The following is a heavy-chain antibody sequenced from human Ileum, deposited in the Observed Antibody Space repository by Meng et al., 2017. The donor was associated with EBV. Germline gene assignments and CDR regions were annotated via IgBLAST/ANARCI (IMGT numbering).Heavy chain of an antibody. CDR2: INHNGGT. CDR3: ARGGGVLTPLDY. Sequence: QVERQQWGAGLLEPSETLALTCAVYGGSFSDYFWSWIRQPPGKGLEWIGEINHNGGTNYNPSLNPSLKSRVTISVDTSKNQFSLKLSSVTAADTAVYYCARGGGVLTPLDYWGQGTLVTVSS. V-gene: IGHV4-34*01. J-gene: IGHJ4*02. CDR1: GGSFSDYF. D-gene: IGHD2-8*02.